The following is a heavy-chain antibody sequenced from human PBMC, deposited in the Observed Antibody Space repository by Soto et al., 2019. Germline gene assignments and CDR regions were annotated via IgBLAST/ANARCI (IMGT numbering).Heavy chain of an antibody. CDR3: AKRRGVGLTRSSFDY. CDR1: GYTFNRHY. D-gene: IGHD1-26*01. CDR2: IDPSGGDT. V-gene: IGHV1-46*02. J-gene: IGHJ4*02. Sequence: QVQLVQSGAEVRKPGASVKVSCKASGYTFNRHYIQWVRQAPGQGLEWMGMIDPSGGDTNYAKKFHGRVTLTSDTSTSPVYMELSSLRSEDTAVYYCAKRRGVGLTRSSFDYWGPGTLVIVSS.